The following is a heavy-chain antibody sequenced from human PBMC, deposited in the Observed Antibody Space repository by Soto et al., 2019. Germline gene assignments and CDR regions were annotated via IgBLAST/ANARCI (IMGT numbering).Heavy chain of an antibody. CDR2: IWYDGGNK. Sequence: PGGSLRLSCAASGFTFSSYGMHWVRQAPGKGLEWVAVIWYDGGNKYYADSVKGRFTISRDNSKNTLYLQMNSLRAEDTAVYYCAREIGNRLPYGPVDYWGQGTLVTVSS. CDR3: AREIGNRLPYGPVDY. V-gene: IGHV3-33*01. J-gene: IGHJ4*02. CDR1: GFTFSSYG. D-gene: IGHD3-10*01.